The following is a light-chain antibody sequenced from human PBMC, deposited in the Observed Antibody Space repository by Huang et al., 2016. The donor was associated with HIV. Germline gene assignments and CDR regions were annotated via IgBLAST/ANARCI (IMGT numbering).Light chain of an antibody. V-gene: IGKV3-11*01. J-gene: IGKJ3*01. Sequence: EVVLTQSPATLSLSPGERVTLSCRASQSISNYLAWYQQKPGQPPRLLIYDTSNRATGIPARFSGSRSGTDFTLTITSLEPEDFAVYYCQLRSNWPPVTFGPGTKVDIK. CDR3: QLRSNWPPVT. CDR2: DTS. CDR1: QSISNY.